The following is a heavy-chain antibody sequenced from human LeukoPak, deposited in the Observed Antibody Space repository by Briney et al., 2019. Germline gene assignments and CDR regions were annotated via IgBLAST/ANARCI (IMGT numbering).Heavy chain of an antibody. D-gene: IGHD3-9*01. CDR2: IKQGGSDK. CDR3: AKNRGRYFDWLNGFDP. Sequence: GGSLRLSCAASGFTFSSYWMSWVRQPPGRGLEWVANIKQGGSDKYYADSVKGRFTISRDNSKNTLYLQMNSLRAEDTAVYYCAKNRGRYFDWLNGFDPWGQGTLVTVSS. CDR1: GFTFSSYW. V-gene: IGHV3-7*01. J-gene: IGHJ5*02.